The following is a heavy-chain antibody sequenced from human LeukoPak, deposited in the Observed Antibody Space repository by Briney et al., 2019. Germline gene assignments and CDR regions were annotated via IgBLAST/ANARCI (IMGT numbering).Heavy chain of an antibody. CDR3: ARGLMMAVAGRGEFHY. CDR1: GGSISSYY. CDR2: FYYSGST. J-gene: IGHJ4*02. V-gene: IGHV4-59*01. Sequence: SETLSLTCTVSGGSISSYYWSWIRQPPGKGLEWIGYFYYSGSTNYNPSLKSRVTISVDTSKNQFSLKLSSVTAADTAVYYCARGLMMAVAGRGEFHYWGQGTLVTVSS. D-gene: IGHD6-13*01.